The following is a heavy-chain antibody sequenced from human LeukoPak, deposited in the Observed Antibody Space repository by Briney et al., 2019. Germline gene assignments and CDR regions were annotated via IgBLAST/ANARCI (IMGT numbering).Heavy chain of an antibody. D-gene: IGHD4-17*01. CDR2: IYSGGST. CDR1: GFTVSSNY. CDR3: ARVVNGDYGENWFDP. V-gene: IGHV3-66*01. Sequence: GGSLSLSCAASGFTVSSNYMSWVRQAPGKGLEWVSVIYSGGSTYYADSVKGRFTISSDNSQNMLYLQMNSLRAEDTAVYYCARVVNGDYGENWFDPWGQGTLVTVSS. J-gene: IGHJ5*02.